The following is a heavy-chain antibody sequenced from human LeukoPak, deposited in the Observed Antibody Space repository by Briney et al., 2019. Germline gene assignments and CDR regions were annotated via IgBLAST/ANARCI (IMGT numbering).Heavy chain of an antibody. V-gene: IGHV4-34*01. CDR3: ARGSRYYDGISK. D-gene: IGHD3-22*01. CDR2: INHSGST. CDR1: GGSFSGYY. J-gene: IGHJ4*02. Sequence: PSETLSLTCAVYGGSFSGYYWSWIRQPPGKGLEWIGEINHSGSTYYNPSLKSRVTISIDTSKNQFFLQLSSVTAADTAVYYCARGSRYYDGISKWGQGTLVTVSS.